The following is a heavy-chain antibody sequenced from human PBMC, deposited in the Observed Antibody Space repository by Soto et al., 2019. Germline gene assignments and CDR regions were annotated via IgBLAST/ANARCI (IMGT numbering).Heavy chain of an antibody. V-gene: IGHV1-69*04. CDR1: GGAFSSYT. CDR3: ATERSGYYTNNYYYYGMDV. Sequence: GASVKVSCKASGGAFSSYTISWVRQAPGQGLEWMGRVIPILGIANYAQKFQGRVTMTEDKSTGTAYMELSSLRSEDTAVYYCATERSGYYTNNYYYYGMDVWGQGTTVTVSS. J-gene: IGHJ6*02. D-gene: IGHD3-3*01. CDR2: VIPILGIA.